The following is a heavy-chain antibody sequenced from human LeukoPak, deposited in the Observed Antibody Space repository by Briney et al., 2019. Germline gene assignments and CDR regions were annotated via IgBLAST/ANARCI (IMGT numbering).Heavy chain of an antibody. CDR1: GLIFSSYG. D-gene: IGHD6-13*01. Sequence: GWALRLSYAESGLIFSSYGMQWVRQAPGKGVEGVAFIRYDGSNKYYADSVKGRFTISRDNSKKTLYLQMNSLRAEDTAVYYCPKDWSPASGRGGYFDYWGQGTLVTVSS. V-gene: IGHV3-30*02. J-gene: IGHJ4*02. CDR2: IRYDGSNK. CDR3: PKDWSPASGRGGYFDY.